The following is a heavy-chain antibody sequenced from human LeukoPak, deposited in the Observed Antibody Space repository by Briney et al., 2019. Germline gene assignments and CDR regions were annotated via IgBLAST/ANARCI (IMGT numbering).Heavy chain of an antibody. J-gene: IGHJ4*02. CDR3: ARARWLRFRSCFDY. CDR1: GGSFSGYY. V-gene: IGHV4-34*01. D-gene: IGHD5-12*01. Sequence: SETLSLTCAVYGGSFSGYYWSWIRQPPGKGLXXXGEINHSGSTNYNPSLKSRVTISVDTSKNQFSLKLSSVTAADTAVYYCARARWLRFRSCFDYWGQGTLVTVSS. CDR2: INHSGST.